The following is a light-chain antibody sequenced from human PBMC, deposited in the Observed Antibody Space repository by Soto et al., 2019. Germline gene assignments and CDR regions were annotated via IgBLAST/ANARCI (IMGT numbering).Light chain of an antibody. CDR3: NSYTNSSAVV. CDR2: EVS. CDR1: SSDVGGYDY. V-gene: IGLV2-14*01. J-gene: IGLJ2*01. Sequence: QSALTQPASVSGSPGQSITISCTGTSSDVGGYDYVSWYQLHPGKAPKLMVFEVSNRPSGVSYRFSGSKSGNTASLTISGLQAEDEADYYCNSYTNSSAVVFGGGTKLTVL.